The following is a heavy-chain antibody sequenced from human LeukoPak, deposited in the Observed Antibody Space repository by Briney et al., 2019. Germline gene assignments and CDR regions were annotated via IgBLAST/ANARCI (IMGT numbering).Heavy chain of an antibody. V-gene: IGHV4-39*07. Sequence: PSETLSLTCTVSGDSDTNSIYYWGWIRQSPGKGLEWIGTIDYSGNTYYNPSLKSRATISIDTSKNQFSLKLGSVTAADTAVYYCARDRGSSGWYGGAYYYGMDVWGQGTTVTVSS. CDR3: ARDRGSSGWYGGAYYYGMDV. CDR1: GDSDTNSIYY. D-gene: IGHD6-19*01. J-gene: IGHJ6*02. CDR2: IDYSGNT.